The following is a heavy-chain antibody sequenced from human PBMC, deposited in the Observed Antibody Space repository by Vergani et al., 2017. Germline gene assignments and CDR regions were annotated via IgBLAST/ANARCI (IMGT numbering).Heavy chain of an antibody. CDR3: AREWVRGVISAHYFDY. Sequence: EVQLVESGGGLVQPGGSLRLSCAASGFTFSSCSMNWVRQAPGKGLEWVSYISSSSRTIYYADSVKGRFTISRDKAKNSLFLQMNSLRAEDTAVYYCAREWVRGVISAHYFDYWGQGTLVTVSS. D-gene: IGHD3-10*01. J-gene: IGHJ4*02. CDR1: GFTFSSCS. CDR2: ISSSSRTI. V-gene: IGHV3-48*01.